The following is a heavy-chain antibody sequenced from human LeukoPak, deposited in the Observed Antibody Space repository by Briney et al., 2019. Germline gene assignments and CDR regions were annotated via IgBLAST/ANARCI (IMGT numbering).Heavy chain of an antibody. V-gene: IGHV3-11*01. CDR3: ATSVLGGAKSV. CDR1: GFTFSDYY. CDR2: INSNGSTI. J-gene: IGHJ6*02. Sequence: GGSLRLSCAASGFTFSDYYMSWIRQAPGKGLEWVSYINSNGSTIYYADTVKGRFTISRDNAKNSLYLQMNSLRAEDTAVYYCATSVLGGAKSVGGQGTTVTVPS. D-gene: IGHD4/OR15-4a*01.